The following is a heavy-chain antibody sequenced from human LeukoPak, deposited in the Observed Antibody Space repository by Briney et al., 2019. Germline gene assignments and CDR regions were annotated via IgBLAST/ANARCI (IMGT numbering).Heavy chain of an antibody. CDR2: IYYSGST. Sequence: PSETLSLTCTVSAGSISSNSYYWGWIRQPPGKGLQWIGSIYYSGSTYYNPSLKSRVTISVDTSKNQFSLNLSSVTAADTAVYYCAPPPYYYEANSVAWGQGTLVTVSS. CDR3: APPPYYYEANSVA. J-gene: IGHJ5*02. CDR1: AGSISSNSYY. V-gene: IGHV4-39*01. D-gene: IGHD3-22*01.